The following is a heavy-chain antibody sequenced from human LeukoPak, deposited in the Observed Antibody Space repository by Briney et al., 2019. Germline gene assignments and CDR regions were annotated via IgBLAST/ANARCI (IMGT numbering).Heavy chain of an antibody. CDR2: MNPNSGNT. D-gene: IGHD5-18*01. J-gene: IGHJ4*02. V-gene: IGHV1-8*03. Sequence: ASVKVSCKASGYTFTSYDINWVRQATGRGLEWMGWMNPNSGNTGYAQKFQVRVTITRNTSISTAYMELSSLRSEGTAVYYCARGRRARGYSYGVDYWGQGTLVTVSS. CDR1: GYTFTSYD. CDR3: ARGRRARGYSYGVDY.